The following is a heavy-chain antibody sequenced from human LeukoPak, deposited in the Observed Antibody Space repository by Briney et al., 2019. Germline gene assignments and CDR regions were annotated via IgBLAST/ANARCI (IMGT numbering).Heavy chain of an antibody. CDR2: IYPGDSDT. J-gene: IGHJ4*02. CDR3: ARERGYSYVVYYFDY. V-gene: IGHV5-51*01. Sequence: GESLKISCKGSGYSFTSYWIGWVRQMPGKGLEWMGIIYPGDSDTRYSPSFQGQVTISADKFISTAYLQWSSLKASDTAMYYCARERGYSYVVYYFDYWGQGTLVTVSS. CDR1: GYSFTSYW. D-gene: IGHD5-18*01.